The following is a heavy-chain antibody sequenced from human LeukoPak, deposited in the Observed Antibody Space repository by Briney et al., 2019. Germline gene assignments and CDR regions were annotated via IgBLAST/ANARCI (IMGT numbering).Heavy chain of an antibody. CDR3: ANSHSGYYYYGMDV. CDR2: ISYDGSNK. V-gene: IGHV3-30*18. D-gene: IGHD3-10*01. J-gene: IGHJ6*02. CDR1: GFTFSSYG. Sequence: PGGSLRLSCAASGFTFSSYGMHWVRQAPGKGLEWVAVISYDGSNKYYADSVKGRFTISRDNSKNTLYLQMNSLRAEDTAVYYCANSHSGYYYYGMDVWGQGTTVTVSS.